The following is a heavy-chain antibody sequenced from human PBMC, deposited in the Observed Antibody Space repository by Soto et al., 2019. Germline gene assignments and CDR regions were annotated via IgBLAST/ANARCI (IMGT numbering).Heavy chain of an antibody. V-gene: IGHV1-69*02. J-gene: IGHJ6*02. Sequence: QVQLVQSGAEVKKPGSSVKVSCKASGGTFSSYTISWVRQAPGQGLEWMGRIIPILGIANYAQKFQGRVTITADKSTSTAYMELSSLRSEDTAVYYCARVRKDSSRTYYYYGMDVWGQGTTVTVSS. CDR2: IIPILGIA. D-gene: IGHD6-13*01. CDR1: GGTFSSYT. CDR3: ARVRKDSSRTYYYYGMDV.